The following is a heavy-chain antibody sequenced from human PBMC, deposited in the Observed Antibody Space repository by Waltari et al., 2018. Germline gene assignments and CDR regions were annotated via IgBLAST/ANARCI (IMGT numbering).Heavy chain of an antibody. D-gene: IGHD3-3*01. CDR1: GGSISSSSYY. V-gene: IGHV4-39*07. CDR2: IYYSGST. CDR3: ARDRGLEVGWGNWFDP. Sequence: QLQLQESGPGLVKPSETLSLTCTVSGGSISSSSYYWGWIRQPPGKGLEWIGSIYYSGSTYYNPSLKSRVTISVDTSKNQFSLKLSSVTAADTAVYYCARDRGLEVGWGNWFDPWGQGTLVTVSS. J-gene: IGHJ5*02.